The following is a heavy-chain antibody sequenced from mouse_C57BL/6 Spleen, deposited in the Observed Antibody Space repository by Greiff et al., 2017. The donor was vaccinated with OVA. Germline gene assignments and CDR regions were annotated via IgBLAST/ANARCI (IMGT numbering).Heavy chain of an antibody. CDR2: ISSGSSTI. CDR1: GFTFSDYG. D-gene: IGHD4-1*01. CDR3: ARPLTGPDWYFDV. Sequence: EVKLVESGGGLVKPGGSLKLSCAASGFTFSDYGMHWVRQAPEKGLEWVAYISSGSSTIYYADTVKGRFTISRDNAKNTLFLQMTSLRSEDTAMYYCARPLTGPDWYFDVWGTGTTVTVSS. V-gene: IGHV5-17*01. J-gene: IGHJ1*03.